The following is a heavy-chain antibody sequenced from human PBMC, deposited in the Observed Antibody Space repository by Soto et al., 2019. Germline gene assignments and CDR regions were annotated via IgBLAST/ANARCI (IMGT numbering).Heavy chain of an antibody. CDR1: GFTFSSYA. V-gene: IGHV3-30-3*01. CDR3: ARDRIVVVPAGRYFDY. J-gene: IGHJ4*02. Sequence: PGGSLRLSCAASGFTFSSYAMHWVRQAPGKGLEWVAVISYDGSNKYYADSVKGRFTISRDNSKNTLYLQMNSLRAEDTAVYYCARDRIVVVPAGRYFDYWGQGTLVTVSS. D-gene: IGHD2-2*01. CDR2: ISYDGSNK.